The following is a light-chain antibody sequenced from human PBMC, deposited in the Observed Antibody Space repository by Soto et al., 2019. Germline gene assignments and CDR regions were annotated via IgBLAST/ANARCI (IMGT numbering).Light chain of an antibody. CDR2: WAS. CDR3: QQYYSAPYT. J-gene: IGKJ2*01. Sequence: DIVMTQSPDSLAVSLGERATINCKSSQSVLYSSNNKNYLAWYQQKSGQPPNLLIYWASTRESGVPGRFSGSGSGTDFTLTISSLQAEDVAVYYCQQYYSAPYTFGQGTKLEIK. CDR1: QSVLYSSNNKNY. V-gene: IGKV4-1*01.